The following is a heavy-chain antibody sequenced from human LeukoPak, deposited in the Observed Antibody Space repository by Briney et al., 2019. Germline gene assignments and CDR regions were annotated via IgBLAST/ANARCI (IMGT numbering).Heavy chain of an antibody. Sequence: SETLSLTCTVSGGSISSYYWSWIRQPPGKGLEWIGYIYYSGSTNYHPSLKSRITISVDTSKKQFSLKLSSVTAADTAVYYCARDHPFPDYWGQGTLVTVSS. V-gene: IGHV4-59*08. CDR3: ARDHPFPDY. CDR1: GGSISSYY. D-gene: IGHD2-21*01. CDR2: IYYSGST. J-gene: IGHJ4*02.